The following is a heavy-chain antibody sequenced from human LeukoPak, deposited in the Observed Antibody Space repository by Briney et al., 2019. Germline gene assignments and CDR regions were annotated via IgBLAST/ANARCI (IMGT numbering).Heavy chain of an antibody. D-gene: IGHD6-13*01. Sequence: PGGSLRLSCAASGFTFSSYSMNWVRQAPGKGLEWVSSISSSSSYIYYADSVKGRFTISRDNAKNSLYLQMNSLRAEDTAVYYCARGLRQLVPYYMDVWGKGTTVTVSS. CDR3: ARGLRQLVPYYMDV. J-gene: IGHJ6*03. CDR1: GFTFSSYS. CDR2: ISSSSSYI. V-gene: IGHV3-21*01.